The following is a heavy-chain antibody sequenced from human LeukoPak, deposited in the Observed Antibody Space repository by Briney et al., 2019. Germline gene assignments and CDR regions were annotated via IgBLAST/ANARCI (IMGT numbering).Heavy chain of an antibody. J-gene: IGHJ6*03. CDR3: ARHRSLDILTGYYHFAYFMDV. D-gene: IGHD3-9*01. Sequence: GESLKISCKGSGYSFTSYWIGWVRQMPGKGLEWMGIIYPGDSDTRYSPSFQGQVTISADKSISTAYLQWSSLKASDTAMYYCARHRSLDILTGYYHFAYFMDVWGKGTTVTVSS. V-gene: IGHV5-51*01. CDR1: GYSFTSYW. CDR2: IYPGDSDT.